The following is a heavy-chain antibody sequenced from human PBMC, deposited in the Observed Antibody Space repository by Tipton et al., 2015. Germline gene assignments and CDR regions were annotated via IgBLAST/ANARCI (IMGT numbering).Heavy chain of an antibody. J-gene: IGHJ5*02. CDR2: IYYSGST. V-gene: IGHV4-39*07. CDR1: GGSISSSSYY. Sequence: TLSLTCTVSGGSISSSSYYWGWIRQPPGKGLEWIGTIYYSGSTYYNPSLKSRVTISVDTSKNQFSLKLSSVTAADTAVYYCARDYVYNWFDPWGQGTLVTVSS. CDR3: ARDYVYNWFDP. D-gene: IGHD3-10*02.